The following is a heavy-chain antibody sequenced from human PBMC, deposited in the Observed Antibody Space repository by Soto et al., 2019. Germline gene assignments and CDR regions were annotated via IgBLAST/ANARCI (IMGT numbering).Heavy chain of an antibody. V-gene: IGHV4-4*02. J-gene: IGHJ6*02. CDR3: ARATFKTAMVDYYYGMDV. D-gene: IGHD5-18*01. Sequence: QVQLQESGPGLVKPSGTLSLTCAVSGGSISSSNWWSWVRQPPGKGLEWIGEIYHSGSTNYNPSLKRRVTIRVDKSKTQCSLKLSSVTAADMAVYYCARATFKTAMVDYYYGMDVWGQGTTVTVSS. CDR1: GGSISSSNW. CDR2: IYHSGST.